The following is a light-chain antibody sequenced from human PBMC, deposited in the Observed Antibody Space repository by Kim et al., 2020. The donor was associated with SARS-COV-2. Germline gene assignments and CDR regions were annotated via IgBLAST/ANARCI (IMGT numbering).Light chain of an antibody. CDR2: MAS. V-gene: IGKV1-5*03. CDR3: EKYKDYSMYI. J-gene: IGKJ2*01. Sequence: DIQMTQSPSTLSASVGDRVTITCRASQSISSWLAWYQQKPGKAPKLLIYMASGLERGVPSRVGGSGSGTEFTLTLSSLQPDDFATYYSEKYKDYSMYIFGQGPNLEI. CDR1: QSISSW.